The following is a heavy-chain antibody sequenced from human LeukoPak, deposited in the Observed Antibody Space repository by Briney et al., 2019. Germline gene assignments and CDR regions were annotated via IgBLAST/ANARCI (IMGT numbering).Heavy chain of an antibody. CDR1: GFTFSSYT. V-gene: IGHV3-21*01. J-gene: IGHJ4*02. Sequence: GGSLRLSCAASGFTFSSYTMNWVRQAPGKGLEWVSSIRSRGSYIFYADSVKGRFTISRDNAENSLYLQMNSLRAEDTAVYYCARDVQIDCWGQGTLVTVSS. CDR2: IRSRGSYI. CDR3: ARDVQIDC.